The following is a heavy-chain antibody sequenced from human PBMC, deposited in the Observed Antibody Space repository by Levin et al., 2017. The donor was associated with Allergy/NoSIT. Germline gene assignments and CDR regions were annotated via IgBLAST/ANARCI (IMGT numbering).Heavy chain of an antibody. Sequence: SETLSLTCTVSGGSINGNFWSWIRQPPGKGLEWIGYIHSTGNPQYNPSLKSRVIISVDTSRDQFSLKLSSVTAADTAVYFCTKLHCSGHCYPGDWGQGILVTVSS. V-gene: IGHV4-4*08. CDR2: IHSTGNP. J-gene: IGHJ4*02. D-gene: IGHD2-21*01. CDR3: TKLHCSGHCYPGD. CDR1: GGSINGNF.